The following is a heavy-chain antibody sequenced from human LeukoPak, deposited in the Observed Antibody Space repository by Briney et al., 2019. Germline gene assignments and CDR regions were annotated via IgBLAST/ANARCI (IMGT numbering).Heavy chain of an antibody. D-gene: IGHD6-19*01. CDR3: ARGVAVADYYYYYYMDV. Sequence: PSETLSLTCTVSGGSISSYYWSWIRQPPGKGLEWIGYIYYSGSTNYNPSLQSRVTISVDTSKNQFSLKLSSVTAADTAVYYCARGVAVADYYYYYYMDVWGKGTTVTISS. J-gene: IGHJ6*03. CDR1: GGSISSYY. V-gene: IGHV4-59*01. CDR2: IYYSGST.